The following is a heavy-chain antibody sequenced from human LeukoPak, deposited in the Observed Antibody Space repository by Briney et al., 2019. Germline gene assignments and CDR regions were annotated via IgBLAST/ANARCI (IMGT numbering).Heavy chain of an antibody. CDR2: IYYSGNT. D-gene: IGHD5-18*01. CDR1: GGSISSGDFY. CDR3: AATASNWFDP. J-gene: IGHJ5*02. V-gene: IGHV4-30-4*08. Sequence: SQTLSLTCTVSGGSISSGDFYWTWIRQPPGKGLEWIGYIYYSGNTYYNPSLTSRLTISVDTSKNQFSLKLSSVTAADTAVYYCAATASNWFDPWGQGTLVTVSS.